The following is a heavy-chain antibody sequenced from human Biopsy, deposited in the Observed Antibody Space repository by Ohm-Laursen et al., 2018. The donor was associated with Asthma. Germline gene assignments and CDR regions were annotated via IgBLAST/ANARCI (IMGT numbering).Heavy chain of an antibody. D-gene: IGHD3-16*01. J-gene: IGHJ2*01. V-gene: IGHV1-2*06. Sequence: ASVKVSCKTSGYTFTAYYMHWVRQAPGQGLEWMGRINPNGGGTNYAQKFLGRVTMTRDTSVNTAFMVLSRLRSDDTAVYYCARIKIRIGAGTDRYFDLWGRGTLVTVSS. CDR1: GYTFTAYY. CDR2: INPNGGGT. CDR3: ARIKIRIGAGTDRYFDL.